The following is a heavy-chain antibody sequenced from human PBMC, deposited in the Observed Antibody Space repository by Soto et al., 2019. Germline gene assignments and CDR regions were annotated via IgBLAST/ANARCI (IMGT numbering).Heavy chain of an antibody. CDR2: IYHSVST. J-gene: IGHJ6*03. V-gene: IGHV4-4*02. Sequence: QVQLQESGPGLVKPSGTLSLTCAVSGGSISSSNWWSWVRQPPGKGLKWIGEIYHSVSTNYNPSLKSRDTISVDKSNNQFSLTLSSVSAEDTAMYYCARPQSSTEYAGNYYYYMYVWGKGTTVTVSS. CDR1: GGSISSSNW. D-gene: IGHD2-8*01. CDR3: ARPQSSTEYAGNYYYYMYV.